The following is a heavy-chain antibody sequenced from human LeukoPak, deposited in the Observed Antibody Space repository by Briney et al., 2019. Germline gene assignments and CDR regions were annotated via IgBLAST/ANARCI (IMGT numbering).Heavy chain of an antibody. CDR1: GGSIISSSYN. J-gene: IGHJ5*02. CDR3: ARLPTGFPNWFDP. CDR2: IYYSGTT. D-gene: IGHD2-8*02. V-gene: IGHV4-39*01. Sequence: PSETLSLTCTVSGGSIISSSYNWGWIRQPPGKGLEWIGTIYYSGTTYYNPSPQSRVAISADTSKNEFSLKVNSVTAADTAVYYCARLPTGFPNWFDPWGQGTRVTVSS.